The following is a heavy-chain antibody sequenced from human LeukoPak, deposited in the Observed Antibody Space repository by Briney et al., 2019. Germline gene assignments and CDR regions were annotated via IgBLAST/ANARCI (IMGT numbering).Heavy chain of an antibody. J-gene: IGHJ4*02. D-gene: IGHD4-17*01. CDR2: IYSGGST. CDR3: EKDMRGDYPWGPYDY. V-gene: IGHV3-66*02. CDR1: GFTVSSNY. Sequence: GGSLRLSCAASGFTVSSNYMSWVRQAPGKGLEWVSVIYSGGSTYYADSVKGRFTISRDNSKNTLYLQMNSLRAEDTAVYYCEKDMRGDYPWGPYDYWGQGTLVPVSS.